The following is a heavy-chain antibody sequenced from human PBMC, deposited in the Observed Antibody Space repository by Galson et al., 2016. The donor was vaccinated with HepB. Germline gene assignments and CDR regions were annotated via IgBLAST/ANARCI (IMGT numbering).Heavy chain of an antibody. CDR1: GGTFSSNA. CDR2: IIPIFATA. J-gene: IGHJ4*02. D-gene: IGHD2-15*01. Sequence: SVKVSCKASGGTFSSNAINWVRQAPGQGLEWMGGIIPIFATANYAQKFQGRVTITADESTSTAYMELSSLRSEDTAVYYCARKPCSGGSCQYYFDYWGQGTTVTVSS. CDR3: ARKPCSGGSCQYYFDY. V-gene: IGHV1-69*13.